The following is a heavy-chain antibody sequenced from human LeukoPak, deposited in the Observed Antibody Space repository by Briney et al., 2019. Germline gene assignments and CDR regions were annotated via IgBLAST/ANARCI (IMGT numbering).Heavy chain of an antibody. V-gene: IGHV3-23*01. D-gene: IGHD6-13*01. CDR2: ISGSGGST. J-gene: IGHJ4*02. CDR1: GFTFSSYG. Sequence: GSLRLSCAASGFTFSSYGMSWVRQAPGKGLEWVSAISGSGGSTYYADSVKGRFTISRDNSKNTLYLQMNSLRAEDTAVYYCARLKAAAGSNFDYWGQGTLVTVSS. CDR3: ARLKAAAGSNFDY.